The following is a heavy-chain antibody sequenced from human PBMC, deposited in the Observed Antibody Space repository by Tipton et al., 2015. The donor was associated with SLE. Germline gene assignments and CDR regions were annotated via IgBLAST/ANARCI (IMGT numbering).Heavy chain of an antibody. D-gene: IGHD5-18*01. V-gene: IGHV1-69*05. CDR2: IIPIFGTA. CDR1: GGTFSSYA. CDR3: ARVSGYSYAKGYYMDV. J-gene: IGHJ6*03. Sequence: QSGPEVKRPGASVKVSCKASGGTFSSYAISWVRQAPGQGLEWMGGIIPIFGTANYAQKFQGRVTITTDESTSTAYMELSSLRSEDTAVYYCARVSGYSYAKGYYMDVWGKGTTVTVSS.